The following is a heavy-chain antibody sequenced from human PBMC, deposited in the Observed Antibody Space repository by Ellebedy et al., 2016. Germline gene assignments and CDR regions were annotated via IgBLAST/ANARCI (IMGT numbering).Heavy chain of an antibody. CDR2: ISYDGSNK. CDR1: GFTFSSYG. J-gene: IGHJ6*02. Sequence: GGSLRLXXAASGFTFSSYGMHWVRQAPGKGLEWVAVISYDGSNKYYADSVKGRFTISRDNSKNTLYLQMNSLRAEDTAVYYCASETAMGVDYYYGMDVWGQGTLVTVSS. CDR3: ASETAMGVDYYYGMDV. D-gene: IGHD5-18*01. V-gene: IGHV3-30*03.